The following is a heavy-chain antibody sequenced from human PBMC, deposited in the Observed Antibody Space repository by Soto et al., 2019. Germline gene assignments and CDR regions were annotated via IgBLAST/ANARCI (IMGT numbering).Heavy chain of an antibody. CDR3: ARRVSGSYYDY. CDR2: ISGSGGST. Sequence: EVQLLESGGGLVQPGGSLRLSCAASGFTFSSYAMRWVRQAPGKWLEWASAISGSGGSTYYADSVKGRFTISRDNSKNTLYLPMNSLRAEDTAVYYCARRVSGSYYDYWCQGTLVTVSS. CDR1: GFTFSSYA. V-gene: IGHV3-23*01. D-gene: IGHD1-26*01. J-gene: IGHJ4*02.